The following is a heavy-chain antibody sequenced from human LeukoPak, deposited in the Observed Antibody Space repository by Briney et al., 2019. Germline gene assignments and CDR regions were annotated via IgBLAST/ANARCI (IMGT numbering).Heavy chain of an antibody. V-gene: IGHV3-30*02. CDR2: IRYDGSNK. CDR3: AKDSLGMWELLQWAFDY. CDR1: GFTFSSYG. J-gene: IGHJ4*02. Sequence: SGGSLRLSCAASGFTFSSYGMHWVRQAPGKGLEWVAFIRYDGSNKYYADSVKGRFTISRDNSKNTLYLQMNSLRAEDTAVYYCAKDSLGMWELLQWAFDYWGQGTLVTVSS. D-gene: IGHD1-26*01.